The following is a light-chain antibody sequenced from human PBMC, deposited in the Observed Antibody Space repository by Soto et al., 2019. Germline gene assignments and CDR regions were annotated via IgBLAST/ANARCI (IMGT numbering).Light chain of an antibody. CDR1: QSVLYNSDNKNY. J-gene: IGKJ1*01. CDR2: WAS. CDR3: QQYYSTPT. Sequence: DIVMTQSPDSLAVSLGERATINCKSSQSVLYNSDNKNYFAWYQHKPGQPPKLLIYWASTRESGVPDRFSGRGSGTDFTLTISSLQAEDVAVYYCQQYYSTPTFGQGTKVEIK. V-gene: IGKV4-1*01.